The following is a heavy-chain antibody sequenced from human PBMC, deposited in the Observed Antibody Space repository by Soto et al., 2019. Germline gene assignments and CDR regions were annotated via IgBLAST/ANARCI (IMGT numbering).Heavy chain of an antibody. V-gene: IGHV3-21*01. Sequence: GGSLRLSCVVSGFTSSTYSINWVRQAPGKGLEWVSSTSSRSDIYYADSVKGRFTISRDNAKNSVSLQMNSLRAEDTAVYYCAREYTAWPLAYGLDVWGQGTTVTVSS. CDR2: TSSRSDI. CDR1: GFTSSTYS. CDR3: AREYTAWPLAYGLDV. D-gene: IGHD2-2*02. J-gene: IGHJ6*02.